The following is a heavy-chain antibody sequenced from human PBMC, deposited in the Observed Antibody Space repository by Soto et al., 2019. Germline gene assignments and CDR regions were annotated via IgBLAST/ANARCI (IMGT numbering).Heavy chain of an antibody. Sequence: SETLSLTCTVSGGSISSYYWSWIRQPPGKGLEWIGYIYYSGSTNYNPSLKSRVTISVDTSKNQFSLKLSSVTAADTAVYYCASIRSGYYFDYWGQGTLVTVSS. D-gene: IGHD3-3*02. CDR3: ASIRSGYYFDY. CDR1: GGSISSYY. V-gene: IGHV4-59*01. CDR2: IYYSGST. J-gene: IGHJ4*02.